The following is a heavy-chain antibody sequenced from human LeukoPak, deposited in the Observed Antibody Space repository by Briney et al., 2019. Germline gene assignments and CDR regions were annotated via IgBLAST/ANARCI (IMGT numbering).Heavy chain of an antibody. V-gene: IGHV3-33*01. J-gene: IGHJ4*02. CDR3: ARAGYDSSGYYPYYFDY. CDR2: IWYDGSNK. CDR1: GFTFSSYG. D-gene: IGHD3-22*01. Sequence: GGSLRLSCAASGFTFSSYGMHWVRQAPGKGLEWVAVIWYDGSNKYYADSVKGRFTISRDNSKNTLYLQMNSLTAEDTAVYYCARAGYDSSGYYPYYFDYWGQGTLVTVSS.